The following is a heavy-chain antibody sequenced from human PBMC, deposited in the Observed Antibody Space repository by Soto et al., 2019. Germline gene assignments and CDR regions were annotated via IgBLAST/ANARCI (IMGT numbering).Heavy chain of an antibody. Sequence: VQLLESGGGLVQPGGSLRLSCAASGFTFSSYAMSWVRQAPGQRLEWMGWINAGNGNTKYSQKFQGRVTITRDTSASTAYMELSSLRSEDTAVYYCASWSPGSSSASYYYGMDVWGQGTTVTVSS. V-gene: IGHV1-3*01. D-gene: IGHD6-6*01. CDR1: GFTFSSYA. CDR3: ASWSPGSSSASYYYGMDV. CDR2: INAGNGNT. J-gene: IGHJ6*02.